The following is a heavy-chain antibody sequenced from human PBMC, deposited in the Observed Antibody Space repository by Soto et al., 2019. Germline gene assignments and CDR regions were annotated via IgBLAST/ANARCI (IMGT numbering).Heavy chain of an antibody. Sequence: LRLSCAVSGFTFSRFWMGWVRQAPGRGLEWVANIQQDGSEKYYVDSVKGRFTMSKDNVKNSLYLQMNSLGAEDTAVYYCARVRYGGYSYYFDYWGQGALVTVSS. V-gene: IGHV3-7*03. CDR1: GFTFSRFW. J-gene: IGHJ4*02. D-gene: IGHD4-17*01. CDR3: ARVRYGGYSYYFDY. CDR2: IQQDGSEK.